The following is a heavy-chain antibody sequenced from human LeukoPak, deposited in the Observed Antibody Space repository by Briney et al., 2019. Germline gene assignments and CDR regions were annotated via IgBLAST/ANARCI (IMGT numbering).Heavy chain of an antibody. Sequence: GGSLRLSCAASGFMFSAYWMHWVRQAPGQGLVWVSRIDSDGTTITYADSVKGRFTISRDNAKNSLYLQMNSLRAEDTAVYYCARDRISGGSSDYWGQGTLVTVSS. CDR3: ARDRISGGSSDY. CDR2: IDSDGTTI. V-gene: IGHV3-74*01. CDR1: GFMFSAYW. D-gene: IGHD2-15*01. J-gene: IGHJ4*02.